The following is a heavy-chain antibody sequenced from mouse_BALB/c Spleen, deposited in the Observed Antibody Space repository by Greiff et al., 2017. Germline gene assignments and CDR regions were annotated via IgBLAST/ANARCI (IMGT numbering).Heavy chain of an antibody. Sequence: VQLKESGPGLVKPSQSLSLTCSVTGYSITSGYYWNWIRQFPGNKLEWMGYISYDGSDNYNPSLKNRISITRDTSKNQFFLKLNSVTTEDTATYYCAREPGGNYAMDYWGQGTSVTVSS. CDR1: GYSITSGYY. CDR2: ISYDGSD. V-gene: IGHV3-6*02. CDR3: AREPGGNYAMDY. J-gene: IGHJ4*01.